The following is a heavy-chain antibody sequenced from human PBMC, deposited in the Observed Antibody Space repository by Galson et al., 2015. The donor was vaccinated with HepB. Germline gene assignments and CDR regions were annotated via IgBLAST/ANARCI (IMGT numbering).Heavy chain of an antibody. CDR1: GGSIVGSNR. V-gene: IGHV4-4*02. Sequence: SETLSLTCAVSGGSIVGSNRWSWVRQPPGKGLEWIGEIHHSGSTNYNPSLKSRVTISLQKSTNQFSLKVTSVTAADTAVYYCARDRRIILRGDIIQHGMDVWGQGATVTVSS. D-gene: IGHD3-10*01. J-gene: IGHJ6*02. CDR3: ARDRRIILRGDIIQHGMDV. CDR2: IHHSGST.